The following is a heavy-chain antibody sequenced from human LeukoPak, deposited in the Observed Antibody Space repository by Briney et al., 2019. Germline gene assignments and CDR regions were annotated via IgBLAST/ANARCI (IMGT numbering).Heavy chain of an antibody. CDR1: GFTFDDYG. CDR2: INWDGGST. V-gene: IGHV3-20*04. CDR3: ARGGGLTYYYGSGSYYMGLDY. Sequence: GGSLRLSCAASGFTFDDYGMSWVGQAPGKGLDGVSGINWDGGSTGYADSGKGRLPISRDNAKNSLYLQMNSLRAEDTALYYCARGGGLTYYYGSGSYYMGLDYWGQGTLVTVSS. D-gene: IGHD3-10*01. J-gene: IGHJ4*02.